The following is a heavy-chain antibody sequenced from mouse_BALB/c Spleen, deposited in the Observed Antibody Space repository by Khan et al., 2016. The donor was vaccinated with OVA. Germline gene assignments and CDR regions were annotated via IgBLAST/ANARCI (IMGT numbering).Heavy chain of an antibody. CDR3: ARGRAY. Sequence: EVQLQESGPGLVKPSQSLSLTCTVTGYSLTSNYAWNWIRQFPGNKLEWMGYINYSGSTSYTPSLKSRISITRDTSKNQFVLQLNSVTTEDTATYFCARGRAYWGQGTLVTVSA. CDR1: GYSLTSNYA. CDR2: INYSGST. D-gene: IGHD3-3*01. V-gene: IGHV3-2*02. J-gene: IGHJ3*01.